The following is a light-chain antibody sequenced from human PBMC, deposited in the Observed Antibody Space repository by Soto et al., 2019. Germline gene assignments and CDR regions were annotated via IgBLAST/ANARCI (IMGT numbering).Light chain of an antibody. Sequence: DIHMTQSPSSLSASVGYRVTITCLASQGISTWLAWYQQKPGKAPKLLIYTASRLQTGVPPRFSGSGSGTDFTLTINSLQPEDFATYYCQHTNNFHFTFGQGTRLEIK. CDR1: QGISTW. CDR3: QHTNNFHFT. CDR2: TAS. J-gene: IGKJ5*01. V-gene: IGKV1-12*01.